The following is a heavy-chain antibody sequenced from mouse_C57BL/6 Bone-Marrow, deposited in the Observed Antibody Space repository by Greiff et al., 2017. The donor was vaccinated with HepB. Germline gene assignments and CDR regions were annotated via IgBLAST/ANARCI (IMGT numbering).Heavy chain of an antibody. V-gene: IGHV5-4*01. Sequence: EVKVVESGGGLVKPGGSLKLSCAASGFTFSSYAMSWVRQTPEKRLEWVATISDGGSYTYYPDNVKGRFTISRDNAKNNLYLQMSHLKSEDTAMYYCARELFEFDYWGQGTTLTVSS. CDR1: GFTFSSYA. CDR3: ARELFEFDY. J-gene: IGHJ2*01. CDR2: ISDGGSYT.